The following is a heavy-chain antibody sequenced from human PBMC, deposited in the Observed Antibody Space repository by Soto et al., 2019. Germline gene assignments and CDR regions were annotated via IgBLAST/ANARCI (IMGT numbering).Heavy chain of an antibody. J-gene: IGHJ4*02. D-gene: IGHD3-9*01. CDR2: IYWNGDK. CDR3: AHSARYYDTLSGYSYPLNFDF. CDR1: GFSLRTSGAG. V-gene: IGHV2-5*01. Sequence: QITLRESGPTLVKPTQTLTLTCTFSGFSLRTSGAGVGWIRQPPGKALEWLALIYWNGDKRYSPSLMNRLTITKDTSKNQVVLTVTNLDPVDTATYYCAHSARYYDTLSGYSYPLNFDFWGRGTLVTVSS.